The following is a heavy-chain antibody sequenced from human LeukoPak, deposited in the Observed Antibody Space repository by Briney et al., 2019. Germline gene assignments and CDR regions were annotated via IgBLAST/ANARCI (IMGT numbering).Heavy chain of an antibody. V-gene: IGHV4-39*07. Sequence: SETLSLTCTVSGGSISSSSYYWGWIRQPPGKGLEWIGSIYYSGSTYYNPSLKSRVTISVDTSKNQFSLKLSSVTAADTAVYYCARDVRRAAAVDYWGQGTLVTVSS. D-gene: IGHD6-13*01. J-gene: IGHJ4*02. CDR2: IYYSGST. CDR1: GGSISSSSYY. CDR3: ARDVRRAAAVDY.